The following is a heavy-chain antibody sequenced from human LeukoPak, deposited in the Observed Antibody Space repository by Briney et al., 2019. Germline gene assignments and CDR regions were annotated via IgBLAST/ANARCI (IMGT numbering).Heavy chain of an antibody. J-gene: IGHJ5*02. CDR3: ARGLLVLEGLFYSNWFDP. CDR2: INHSGST. CDR1: GGSFSGYY. Sequence: SETLSLTCAVYGGSFSGYYWSWIRQPPGKGLEWIGEINHSGSTNYNPSLKSRVTISVDTSKNQFSLKLSSVTAADTAVYYCARGLLVLEGLFYSNWFDPWGQGTLVTVSS. D-gene: IGHD3-3*01. V-gene: IGHV4-34*01.